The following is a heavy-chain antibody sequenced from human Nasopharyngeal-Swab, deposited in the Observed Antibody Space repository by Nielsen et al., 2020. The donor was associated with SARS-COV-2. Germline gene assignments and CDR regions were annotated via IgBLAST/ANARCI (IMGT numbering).Heavy chain of an antibody. V-gene: IGHV3-30*18. CDR2: ISYDGSNK. D-gene: IGHD2-15*01. CDR1: GFTFSSYG. CDR3: AKDRSVSCSGGSCYSTSRYYGMDV. Sequence: GESLKISCAASGFTFSSYGMHWVRRAPGKGLEWVAVISYDGSNKYYADSVKGRFTISRDNSKNTLYLQMNSLRAEDTAVYYCAKDRSVSCSGGSCYSTSRYYGMDVWGQGTTVTVSS. J-gene: IGHJ6*02.